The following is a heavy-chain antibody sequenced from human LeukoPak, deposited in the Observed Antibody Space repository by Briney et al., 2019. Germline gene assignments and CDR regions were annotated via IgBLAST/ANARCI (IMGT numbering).Heavy chain of an antibody. V-gene: IGHV1-46*01. CDR3: ARGAPTGYAISSGRYDY. D-gene: IGHD6-6*01. CDR1: GGTFSSYA. J-gene: IGHJ4*02. CDR2: INASTGTT. Sequence: GASVKVSCKASGGTFSSYAISWVRQAPGQGLQWMGDINASTGTTTYAQKFQGRVTMTRDTSTSTVYMELRSLRSDDSAVYYCARGAPTGYAISSGRYDYWGQGTLVTVSS.